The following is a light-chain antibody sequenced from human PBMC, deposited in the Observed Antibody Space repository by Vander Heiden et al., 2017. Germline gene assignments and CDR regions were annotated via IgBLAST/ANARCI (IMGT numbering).Light chain of an antibody. CDR2: LGS. CDR3: MQALQTPRT. CDR1: QSLLHSNEYNY. J-gene: IGKJ1*01. V-gene: IGKV2-28*01. Sequence: ILMAQSPPSLPGTPGAPATICCRSRQSLLHSNEYNYLDWYLQQPGPSPQLLIYLGSNRASVVPDRFSSSGSGTDFTLNISRVEAEDVGVYYCMQALQTPRTFGQGTKVEIK.